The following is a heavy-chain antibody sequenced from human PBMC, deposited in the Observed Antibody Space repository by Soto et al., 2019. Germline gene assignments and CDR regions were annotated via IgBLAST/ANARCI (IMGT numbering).Heavy chain of an antibody. V-gene: IGHV1-8*01. CDR1: GYTFTDYD. J-gene: IGHJ5*02. CDR3: ARGRFRRTWLDP. D-gene: IGHD3-16*01. CDR2: MNPDSGNT. Sequence: QVQLVQSGAEVKKPGASVKVSCKASGYTFTDYDIHWVRQTTGQGLEWMGWMNPDSGNTGQSKQXXGXXTMTRDTSISTAYMEMSSLRSEDTALYYCARGRFRRTWLDPWGQGTLVTVSS.